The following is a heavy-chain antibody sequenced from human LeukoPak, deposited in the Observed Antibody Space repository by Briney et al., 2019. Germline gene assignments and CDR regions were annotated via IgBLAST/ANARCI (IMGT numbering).Heavy chain of an antibody. CDR1: GFTFSSYW. Sequence: GGSLRLSCAASGFTFSSYWMSWVRQAPGKGLEWVANIKKDGNEKYYVDSVKGRFTISRDNAKKSLYRQMNSLRAEDTAVYYCARHLSGITGYTYGRGIDYWGQGTLLTVSS. D-gene: IGHD5-18*01. J-gene: IGHJ4*02. CDR3: ARHLSGITGYTYGRGIDY. V-gene: IGHV3-7*01. CDR2: IKKDGNEK.